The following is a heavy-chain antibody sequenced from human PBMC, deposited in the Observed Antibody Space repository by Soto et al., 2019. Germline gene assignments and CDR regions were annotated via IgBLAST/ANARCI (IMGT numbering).Heavy chain of an antibody. V-gene: IGHV5-10-1*01. CDR3: ARLYYYDSSGYYRDY. D-gene: IGHD3-22*01. CDR1: GYSFTSYW. CDR2: IDPSDSYT. Sequence: PGESLKISCKGSGYSFTSYWISWVRQMPGKGLEWMGRIDPSDSYTNYSPSFQGHVTISADKSISTAYLQWSSLKASDTAMYYCARLYYYDSSGYYRDYRGQGTLVTVSS. J-gene: IGHJ4*02.